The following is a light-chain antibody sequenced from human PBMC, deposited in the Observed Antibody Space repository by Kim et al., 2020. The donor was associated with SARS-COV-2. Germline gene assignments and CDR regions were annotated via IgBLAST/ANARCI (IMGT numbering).Light chain of an antibody. CDR2: EVT. J-gene: IGLJ3*02. Sequence: GQSITISCTGTSSDVGNYNLASWYQQHPGKAPKLIIYEVTKRPSGVSNRFSGSKSGNTASLTFSGLQAEDEADYYCCSYAGSSTFVFGGGTQLTVL. V-gene: IGLV2-23*02. CDR1: SSDVGNYNL. CDR3: CSYAGSSTFV.